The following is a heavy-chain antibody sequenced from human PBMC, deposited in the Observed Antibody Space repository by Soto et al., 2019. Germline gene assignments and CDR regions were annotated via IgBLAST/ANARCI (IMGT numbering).Heavy chain of an antibody. Sequence: GGSLRLSCAASGFTFSSYAMHWVRQAPGKGLEYVSAISSNGVSTYYADSVKGRFTISRDNSKNTLYLQMGSLRAEDMAVYYCARSMWKGGYYYYGMDVWGQGTTVTV. CDR2: ISSNGVST. CDR1: GFTFSSYA. D-gene: IGHD3-10*02. J-gene: IGHJ6*02. V-gene: IGHV3-64*02. CDR3: ARSMWKGGYYYYGMDV.